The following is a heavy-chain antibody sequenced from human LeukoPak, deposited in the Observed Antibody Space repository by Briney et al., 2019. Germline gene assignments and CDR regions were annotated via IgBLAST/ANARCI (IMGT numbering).Heavy chain of an antibody. CDR2: IYHRGNT. D-gene: IGHD3-16*02. CDR3: ARIRMFTFGGVIVRTYYFDY. CDR1: NYSISSGYY. J-gene: IGHJ4*02. V-gene: IGHV4-38-2*01. Sequence: PSETLSLTCAVSNYSISSGYYWGWIRQPPGKGLEWIGSIYHRGNTYYNPSLKSRVTISVDTSKNQFSLKLSSVTAADTAVYYCARIRMFTFGGVIVRTYYFDYWGQGTLVIVSS.